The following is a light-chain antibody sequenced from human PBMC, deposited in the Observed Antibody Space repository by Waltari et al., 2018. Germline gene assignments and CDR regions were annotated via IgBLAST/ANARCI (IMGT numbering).Light chain of an antibody. CDR1: SSDVGGHNY. CDR2: DVN. V-gene: IGLV2-11*01. J-gene: IGLJ2*01. CDR3: CSYAGSYTFV. Sequence: QSALTQPRSVSGSPGQSVTISCTGTSSDVGGHNYVSWYQQHPGKAPKFMIYDVNKRPSGVPDRFSGSKSGNTASLTISGLQAEDEADYYCCSYAGSYTFVFGGGTKLTVL.